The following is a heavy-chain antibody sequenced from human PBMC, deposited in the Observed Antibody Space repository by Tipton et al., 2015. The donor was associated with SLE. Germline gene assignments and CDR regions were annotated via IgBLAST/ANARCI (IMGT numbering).Heavy chain of an antibody. Sequence: SLRLSCAASGFTFSNYEMNWVRQAPGKGLEWVSYISSTGSTISYADSVKGRFTISRDNAKNSLYLQMNSLRAEDTAVYYCARGPGPGGWFDPWGQGTLVTVSS. D-gene: IGHD3-10*01. V-gene: IGHV3-48*03. J-gene: IGHJ5*02. CDR2: ISSTGSTI. CDR1: GFTFSNYE. CDR3: ARGPGPGGWFDP.